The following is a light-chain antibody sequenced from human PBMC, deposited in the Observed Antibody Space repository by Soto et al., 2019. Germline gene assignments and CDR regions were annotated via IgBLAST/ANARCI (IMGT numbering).Light chain of an antibody. J-gene: IGKJ1*01. CDR2: DAS. Sequence: DIHMTQSPSTLSAYVGDRVTITCRASQSISSWLAWYQQKPGKAPKLLIYDASSLESGVPSRFSGSGSGTEFTLTISSLQPDDFATYYCQQYNSYSPSFGPGTKV. V-gene: IGKV1-5*01. CDR3: QQYNSYSPS. CDR1: QSISSW.